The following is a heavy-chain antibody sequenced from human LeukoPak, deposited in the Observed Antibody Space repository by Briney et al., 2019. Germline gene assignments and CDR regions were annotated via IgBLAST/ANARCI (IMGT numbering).Heavy chain of an antibody. CDR2: VSHSGST. Sequence: SETLSLTCTVSGGSISNYYWSWIRQPPGKTPEWIGSVSHSGSTNYNPSLKSRVTLSKDTSKNQFSLRLSSVTAADTAVYYCAKVDNWNFNWLDPWGQGTLVTVSS. CDR3: AKVDNWNFNWLDP. V-gene: IGHV4-59*01. D-gene: IGHD1-7*01. CDR1: GGSISNYY. J-gene: IGHJ5*02.